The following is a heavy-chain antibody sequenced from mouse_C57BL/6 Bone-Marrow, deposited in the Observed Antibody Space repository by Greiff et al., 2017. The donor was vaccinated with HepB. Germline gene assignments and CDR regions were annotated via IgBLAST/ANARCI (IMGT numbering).Heavy chain of an antibody. V-gene: IGHV1-31*01. D-gene: IGHD1-1*01. CDR2: IYPYNGVS. Sequence: EVQLQQSGPELVKPGASVKISCKASGYSFTGYYMHWVKQSHGNILDWIGYIYPYNGVSSYNQKFKGKATLTVDKSSSTAYMELRSLTSEDSAVYYCGGITTVVDYYAMDYWGQGTSVTVSS. CDR3: GGITTVVDYYAMDY. CDR1: GYSFTGYY. J-gene: IGHJ4*01.